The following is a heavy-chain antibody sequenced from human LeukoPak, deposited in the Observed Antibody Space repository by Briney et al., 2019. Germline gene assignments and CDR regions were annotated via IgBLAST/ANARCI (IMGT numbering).Heavy chain of an antibody. J-gene: IGHJ5*02. Sequence: ASVKVSCKASGYTFTSYDINWVRQATGQGLEWMGWMNPNSGNTGYAQKFQGRVTMTRDTSISTAYMELSRLRSDDTAVYYRARDWAKYCSSTSCYTLGFDPWGQGTLVTVSS. D-gene: IGHD2-2*02. CDR1: GYTFTSYD. CDR3: ARDWAKYCSSTSCYTLGFDP. CDR2: MNPNSGNT. V-gene: IGHV1-8*01.